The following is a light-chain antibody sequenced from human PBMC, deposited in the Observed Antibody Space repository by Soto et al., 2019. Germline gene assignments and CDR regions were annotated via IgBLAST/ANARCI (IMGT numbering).Light chain of an antibody. V-gene: IGKV3-20*01. Sequence: EILLTQSPGTLSLSPGERATLSCRASQSVSSSYLAWYQQKPGQAPRLLIYDTSSRATGVPDRYSASGSGTDFTLTISRLEPEDFAVFFCQQYGTSEIIFGQGTRLEIK. CDR2: DTS. CDR1: QSVSSSY. CDR3: QQYGTSEII. J-gene: IGKJ5*01.